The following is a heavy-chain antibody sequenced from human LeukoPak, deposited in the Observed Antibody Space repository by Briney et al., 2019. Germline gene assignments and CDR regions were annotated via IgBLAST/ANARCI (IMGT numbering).Heavy chain of an antibody. J-gene: IGHJ4*02. V-gene: IGHV3-21*01. CDR1: GFTFSSYS. Sequence: GGSLRLSCAASGFTFSSYSMNWVRQAPGKGLEWVSSISSSSSYIYYADSVKDRFTISIHNAKNSLYLQMNSLRAEDTAVYYCARDLHYDFWSGYYTGAVDYFDYWGQGTLVTVSS. D-gene: IGHD3-3*01. CDR2: ISSSSSYI. CDR3: ARDLHYDFWSGYYTGAVDYFDY.